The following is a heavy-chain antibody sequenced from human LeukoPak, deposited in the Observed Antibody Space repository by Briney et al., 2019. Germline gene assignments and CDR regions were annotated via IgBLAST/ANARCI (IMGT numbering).Heavy chain of an antibody. J-gene: IGHJ4*02. D-gene: IGHD2-2*01. CDR3: ARATSAGYSNYPDY. Sequence: ASVKVSCKASGGTFSSYAIGWVRQAPGQGLEWMGRIIPILGIANYAQKFQGRVTITADKSTSTAYMELSSLRSEDTAVYYCARATSAGYSNYPDYWGQGTLVTVSS. CDR1: GGTFSSYA. V-gene: IGHV1-69*04. CDR2: IIPILGIA.